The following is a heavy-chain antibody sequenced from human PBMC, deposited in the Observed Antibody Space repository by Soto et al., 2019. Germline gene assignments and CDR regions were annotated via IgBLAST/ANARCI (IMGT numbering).Heavy chain of an antibody. CDR1: GFTFSSYA. D-gene: IGHD2-8*01. J-gene: IGHJ6*02. Sequence: PGGSLRLSCAASGFTFSSYAMSWVRQAPGKGLEWVSAISGSGGSTYYADSVKGRFTISRDNSKNTLYLQMNSLRAEDTAVYYCAKVSGTLRACTNGGCHFVGYYYYVMDVWGQGTTVTVSS. CDR3: AKVSGTLRACTNGGCHFVGYYYYVMDV. V-gene: IGHV3-23*01. CDR2: ISGSGGST.